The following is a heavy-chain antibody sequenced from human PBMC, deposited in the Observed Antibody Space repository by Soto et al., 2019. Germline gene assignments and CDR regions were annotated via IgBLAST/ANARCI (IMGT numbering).Heavy chain of an antibody. D-gene: IGHD3-10*01. V-gene: IGHV4-31*03. Sequence: PSETLSLTCTVSGGSISSGGYYWSWIRQHPGKGLEWIGYIYYSGSTYYNPSLKSRVTISVDTSKNQFSLKLSSVTAADTAVYYCARGWPGREFEFDYWGQGTLVTVSS. CDR1: GGSISSGGYY. CDR3: ARGWPGREFEFDY. J-gene: IGHJ4*02. CDR2: IYYSGST.